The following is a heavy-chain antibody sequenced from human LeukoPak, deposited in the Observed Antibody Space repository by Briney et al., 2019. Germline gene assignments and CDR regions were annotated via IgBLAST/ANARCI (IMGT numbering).Heavy chain of an antibody. CDR3: ARDPTWTTAYLDY. CDR1: GFTFSSYW. D-gene: IGHD4-17*01. J-gene: IGHJ4*02. Sequence: PGGSLTLSCATSGFTFSSYWMHWVRQAQGKGLVWVSLINSGGRSTSYADSVKGRFTISRDNAKNTLYLRMNSLRAEDTAVYYCARDPTWTTAYLDYWGQGTLDTVSS. CDR2: INSGGRST. V-gene: IGHV3-74*01.